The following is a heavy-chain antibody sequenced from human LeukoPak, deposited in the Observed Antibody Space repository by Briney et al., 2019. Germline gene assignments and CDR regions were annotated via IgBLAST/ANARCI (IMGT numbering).Heavy chain of an antibody. D-gene: IGHD1-1*01. J-gene: IGHJ5*02. CDR3: ARARTGKWFDP. V-gene: IGHV1-18*01. CDR2: ISAYNGNT. CDR1: GYTFTSYG. Sequence: GASVKVSCKASGYTFTSYGISWVRQAPGRGLEWMGWISAYNGNTNYAQKLQGRVTMTTDTSTSTAYMELRSLRPDDTAVYYCARARTGKWFDPWGQGTLVTVSS.